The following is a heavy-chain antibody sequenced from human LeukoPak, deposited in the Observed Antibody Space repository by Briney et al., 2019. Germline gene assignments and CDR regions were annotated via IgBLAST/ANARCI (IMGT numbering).Heavy chain of an antibody. CDR3: ARDLGYCTGGTCYPNWFDP. V-gene: IGHV1-18*04. Sequence: WASVKVSCKASGYTFNSYGISWVRQAPGQGLEWMGWISVYNGNTNYAQKFQDRVTMTTDTSTSTVYMELRRLRSEDTAVYYCARDLGYCTGGTCYPNWFDPWGQGTLVTVSS. D-gene: IGHD2-15*01. J-gene: IGHJ5*02. CDR1: GYTFNSYG. CDR2: ISVYNGNT.